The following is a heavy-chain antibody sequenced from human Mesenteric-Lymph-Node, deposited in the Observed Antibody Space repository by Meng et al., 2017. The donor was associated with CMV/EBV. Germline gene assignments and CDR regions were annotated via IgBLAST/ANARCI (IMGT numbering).Heavy chain of an antibody. CDR1: GGSISSHY. V-gene: IGHV4-59*11. J-gene: IGHJ4*02. D-gene: IGHD1-7*01. Sequence: SETLSLTCTVSGGSISSHYWSWIRQPPGKGLEWIGYIYYSGSTNYNPSLKSRVTISVDTSKNQFSLKLSSVTAADTAVYYCARGNWNYGYWGQGTLVTVSS. CDR3: ARGNWNYGY. CDR2: IYYSGST.